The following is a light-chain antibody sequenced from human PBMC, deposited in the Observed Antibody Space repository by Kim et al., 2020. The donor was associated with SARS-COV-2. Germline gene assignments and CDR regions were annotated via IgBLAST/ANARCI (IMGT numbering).Light chain of an antibody. CDR1: KLGDKY. V-gene: IGLV3-1*01. Sequence: SYELTQPPSVSVSPGQTASITCSGDKLGDKYACWYQQKPGQSPVLVIYQDSKRPSGIPERFSGSNSGNTATLPISGTQAMDEADYYCQAWDSSTDYVFGTGTKVTVL. CDR2: QDS. J-gene: IGLJ1*01. CDR3: QAWDSSTDYV.